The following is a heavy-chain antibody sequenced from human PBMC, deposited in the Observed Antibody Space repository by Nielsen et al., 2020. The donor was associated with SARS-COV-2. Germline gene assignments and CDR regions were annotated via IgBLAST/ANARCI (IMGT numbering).Heavy chain of an antibody. D-gene: IGHD1-26*01. CDR2: ISWNSGSI. V-gene: IGHV3-9*01. CDR3: AKGSWELLRDAFDI. CDR1: GFTFSSYS. Sequence: SLKISCAASGFTFSSYSMHWVRQAPGKGLEWVSGISWNSGSIGYADSVKGRFTISRDNAKNSLYLQMNSLRAEDTALYYCAKGSWELLRDAFDIWGQGTMVTVSS. J-gene: IGHJ3*02.